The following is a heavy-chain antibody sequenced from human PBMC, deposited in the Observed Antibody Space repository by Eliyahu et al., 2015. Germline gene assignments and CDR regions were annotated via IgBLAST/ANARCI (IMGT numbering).Heavy chain of an antibody. CDR1: GGSFSGYY. CDR2: INHSGST. CDR3: ARGYYFGMDV. Sequence: QVQLQQWGAGLLKPSETLSLTCAVYGGSFSGYYWSWIRQPXGKGLEWIGEINHSGSTNYNPSLKSRVTISVDTSKNQFSLKLSSVTAADTAVYYCARGYYFGMDVWGQGTTVTVSS. V-gene: IGHV4-34*01. J-gene: IGHJ6*02.